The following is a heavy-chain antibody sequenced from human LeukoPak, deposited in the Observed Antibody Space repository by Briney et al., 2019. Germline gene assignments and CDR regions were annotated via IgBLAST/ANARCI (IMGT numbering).Heavy chain of an antibody. Sequence: GSLRLSCAASGFTFSSYWMDWARQAPGKGLVWVSRINSDGSSTTYADSVKGRFTISRDNAKNTLYLQMNSLRAEDTAVYYCVREKYYFGSSDYWGQGTLVTVSS. CDR3: VREKYYFGSSDY. J-gene: IGHJ4*02. CDR1: GFTFSSYW. CDR2: INSDGSST. D-gene: IGHD3-10*01. V-gene: IGHV3-74*01.